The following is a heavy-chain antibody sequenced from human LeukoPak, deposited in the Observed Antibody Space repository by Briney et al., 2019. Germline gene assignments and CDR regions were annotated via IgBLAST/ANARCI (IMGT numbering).Heavy chain of an antibody. CDR2: IKQDGSEK. Sequence: GGSLRLSCAASGFTFSKYWMSWVRQAPGKGLQWVANIKQDGSEKYYVDSVKGRFTISRDNAKKSLYLQMNSLRAEDTAVYYCAKATYSGSFPYFDYWGQGTLVTVSS. CDR3: AKATYSGSFPYFDY. D-gene: IGHD1-26*01. V-gene: IGHV3-7*01. CDR1: GFTFSKYW. J-gene: IGHJ4*02.